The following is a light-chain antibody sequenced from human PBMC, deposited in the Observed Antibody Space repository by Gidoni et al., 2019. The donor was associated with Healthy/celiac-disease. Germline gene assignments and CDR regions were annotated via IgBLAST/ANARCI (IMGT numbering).Light chain of an antibody. CDR1: QGISSA. Sequence: AIQLIQSPSSLSVSVGDRVTITCRASQGISSALAWYQQKTGKAPKLLIDDASSLESGVPSRFGGSGSGTDFTLTISSLQPEDFATYYCQQFNRYPLTFGGXTKVEIK. V-gene: IGKV1-13*02. CDR2: DAS. J-gene: IGKJ4*01. CDR3: QQFNRYPLT.